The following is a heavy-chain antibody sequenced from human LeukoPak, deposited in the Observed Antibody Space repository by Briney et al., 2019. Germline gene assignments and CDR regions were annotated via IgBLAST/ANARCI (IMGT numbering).Heavy chain of an antibody. V-gene: IGHV3-21*01. CDR1: GFTISNYS. CDR2: ISSSSSYI. D-gene: IGHD3-22*01. Sequence: GGSLRLSCAASGFTISNYSMNWVRQAPGKGLEWVSSISSSSSYIYYADSVKGRFTISRDNAKNSLYLQMNSLRAEDTAVYYCARNRPNNYYDSSGYYRSTYYFDYWGQGTLVTVSS. CDR3: ARNRPNNYYDSSGYYRSTYYFDY. J-gene: IGHJ4*02.